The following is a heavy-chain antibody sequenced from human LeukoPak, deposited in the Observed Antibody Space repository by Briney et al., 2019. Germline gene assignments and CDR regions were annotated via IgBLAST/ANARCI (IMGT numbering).Heavy chain of an antibody. Sequence: HSGGSLRLSCATSGFTFSTYGIHWVRQAPGKGLEWVAAIWPDGSYKYYADSVKGRFTISRDNSKNTVYLQMNTPRDEDTAVYYCARAVGPFDYWGQGTLVTVSS. D-gene: IGHD3-16*01. J-gene: IGHJ4*02. CDR1: GFTFSTYG. CDR3: ARAVGPFDY. CDR2: IWPDGSYK. V-gene: IGHV3-33*01.